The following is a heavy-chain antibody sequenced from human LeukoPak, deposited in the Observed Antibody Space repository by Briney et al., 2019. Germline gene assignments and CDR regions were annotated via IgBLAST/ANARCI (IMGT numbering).Heavy chain of an antibody. CDR3: AKAGIGVVGYFDY. CDR2: IRGSGGGT. D-gene: IGHD6-19*01. J-gene: IGHJ4*02. Sequence: GGSLRLSCAASGFTFSGYAMSWVRQAPGKGLEWVSTIRGSGGGTYYADSVKGRFTISRDNSKNTLYLQMNSLRDEDTALYYCAKAGIGVVGYFDYWGQGTLVTVSS. V-gene: IGHV3-23*01. CDR1: GFTFSGYA.